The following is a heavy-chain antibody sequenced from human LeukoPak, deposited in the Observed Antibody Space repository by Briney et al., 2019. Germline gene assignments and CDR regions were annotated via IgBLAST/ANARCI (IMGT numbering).Heavy chain of an antibody. CDR3: AREGPYSDSSRSRFDY. CDR2: INPTVIVK. J-gene: IGHJ4*02. Sequence: ASVKVSCKASGSTFTNYYIPWVRQAPGHGLERTGIINPTVIVKSYAQKLQGRANMPWDTSTGTVYMELSSLRYEDTAVYYCAREGPYSDSSRSRFDYWGQGTLVTVSS. V-gene: IGHV1-46*01. CDR1: GSTFTNYY. D-gene: IGHD6-6*01.